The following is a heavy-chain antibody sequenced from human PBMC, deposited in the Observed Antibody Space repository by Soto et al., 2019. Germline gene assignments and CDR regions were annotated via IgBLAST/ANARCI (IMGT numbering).Heavy chain of an antibody. Sequence: QVQLQESGPGLVKPSETLSLTCAVSGDSISSYYCMWIRQPPGKGLESIGYLYYGRSANYNPSLTSRVTLSVDTSTNQCSLTLSSMTAADTAVYSCALRSMAVVPEYWGQGTLVTVSS. CDR2: LYYGRSA. D-gene: IGHD3-22*01. J-gene: IGHJ4*02. CDR3: ALRSMAVVPEY. CDR1: GDSISSYY. V-gene: IGHV4-59*01.